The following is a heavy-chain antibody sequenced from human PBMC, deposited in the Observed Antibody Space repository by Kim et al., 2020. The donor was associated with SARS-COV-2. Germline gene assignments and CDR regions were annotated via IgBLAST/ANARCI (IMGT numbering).Heavy chain of an antibody. V-gene: IGHV6-1*01. J-gene: IGHJ6*02. CDR1: GDSVSTTSGA. D-gene: IGHD3-22*01. CDR2: TYYRSRWYY. Sequence: SQTLSLTCAISGDSVSTTSGAWNWIRQSPSRRLEWLGRTYYRSRWYYDYAISVKSRITINADTSKNQLSLQLNSVTPDDTAVYYCARIPKWLLHYGMDVWGQGTTVTVSS. CDR3: ARIPKWLLHYGMDV.